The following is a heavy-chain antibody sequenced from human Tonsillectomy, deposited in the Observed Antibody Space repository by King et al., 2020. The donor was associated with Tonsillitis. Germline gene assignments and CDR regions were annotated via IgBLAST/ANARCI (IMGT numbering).Heavy chain of an antibody. CDR1: GFTFDDYA. Sequence: VQLVESGGGLVQPGRSLRLSCAASGFTFDDYAMHWVRQAPGKGLEWVSGISWNSGSIGYADSVKGRFTISRDNAKKSLYLQMNSLRAEDTALYYCAKKIGISSMTTVTLFNYYGMEVWGQGTTVTVSS. D-gene: IGHD4-11*01. CDR3: AKKIGISSMTTVTLFNYYGMEV. CDR2: ISWNSGSI. V-gene: IGHV3-9*01. J-gene: IGHJ6*02.